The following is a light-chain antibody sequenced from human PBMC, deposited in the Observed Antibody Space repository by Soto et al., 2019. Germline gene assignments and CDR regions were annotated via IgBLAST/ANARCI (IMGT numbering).Light chain of an antibody. Sequence: AVRMTLSPSSLSANTGDRVSITCRATQDIGTYLAWYQQIPGKAPKLLIYDASTLQTGVPSRFSGSGSGTDFTLTISYLQSEDFGTYYCQQFYNYPRTFGQRTKVDIK. V-gene: IGKV1-8*01. CDR2: DAS. J-gene: IGKJ1*01. CDR1: QDIGTY. CDR3: QQFYNYPRT.